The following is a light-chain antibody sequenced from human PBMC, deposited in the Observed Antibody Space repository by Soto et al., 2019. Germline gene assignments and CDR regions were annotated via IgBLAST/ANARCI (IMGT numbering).Light chain of an antibody. CDR1: QNIDIW. V-gene: IGKV1-5*01. Sequence: DIKMSQSPSTLSASVGDRVTITCRASQNIDIWLSWYQQKPGKAPSLLIYDASNLKSGVPSRFSGSGSGTEFTLTISSLQPDDSGSYYCQQHKSYPVTFGGGTKVDIK. CDR3: QQHKSYPVT. J-gene: IGKJ4*01. CDR2: DAS.